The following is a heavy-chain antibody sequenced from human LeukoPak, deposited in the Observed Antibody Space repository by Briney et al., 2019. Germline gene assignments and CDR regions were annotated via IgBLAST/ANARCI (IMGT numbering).Heavy chain of an antibody. CDR3: ATYSILNAREFRY. CDR2: VQHIGGET. Sequence: GGSLRLSCAGSGFTFSNSWMGWVRQAPGKGLEWVANVQHIGGETYYVDSVKGRFTISRDNAKNSVYLQMNSVGADDTAVYYCATYSILNAREFRYWGQGTLVTVTS. D-gene: IGHD4-11*01. V-gene: IGHV3-7*01. J-gene: IGHJ1*01. CDR1: GFTFSNSW.